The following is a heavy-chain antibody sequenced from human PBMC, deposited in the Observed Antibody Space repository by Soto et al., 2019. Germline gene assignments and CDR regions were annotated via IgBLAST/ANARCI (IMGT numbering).Heavy chain of an antibody. CDR2: IYYSGST. Sequence: SETLSVTCTVSGGSISSSSYYWVWIRQAPGKGLEWIGSIYYSGSTYYNPSLKSRVTISVDTSKNQFSLKLSSVTAADTAVYYCAGWEQVLLWFGESINWFDPWGQGTLVTVS. V-gene: IGHV4-39*01. J-gene: IGHJ5*02. D-gene: IGHD3-10*01. CDR1: GGSISSSSYY. CDR3: AGWEQVLLWFGESINWFDP.